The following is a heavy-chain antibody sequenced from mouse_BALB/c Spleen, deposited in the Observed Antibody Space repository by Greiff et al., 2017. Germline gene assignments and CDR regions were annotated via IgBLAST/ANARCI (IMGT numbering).Heavy chain of an antibody. D-gene: IGHD2-3*01. V-gene: IGHV2-2*02. Sequence: VQLQQSGPGLVQPSQSLSITCTVSGFSLTSYGVHWVRQSPGKGLEWLGVIWSGGSTDYNAAFISRLSISKDNSKSQVFFKMNSLQANDTAIYYCARNYYDGYYDAMDYWGQGTSVTVSS. CDR2: IWSGGST. J-gene: IGHJ4*01. CDR1: GFSLTSYG. CDR3: ARNYYDGYYDAMDY.